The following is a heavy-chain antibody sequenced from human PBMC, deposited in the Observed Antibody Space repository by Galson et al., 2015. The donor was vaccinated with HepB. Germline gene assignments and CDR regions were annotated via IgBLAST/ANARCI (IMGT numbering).Heavy chain of an antibody. V-gene: IGHV3-30*18. CDR1: GFTFSSYG. D-gene: IGHD3-22*01. CDR2: ISYDGSKK. J-gene: IGHJ5*02. CDR3: AKGYNVISGYSPTWFDP. Sequence: SLRLSCAASGFTFSSYGMHWVRQAPGKGLEWVAVISYDGSKKYYADSVKGRFTISRDNSKNTLYLQMNSLRAEDTAVYYCAKGYNVISGYSPTWFDPWGQGTLVTVSS.